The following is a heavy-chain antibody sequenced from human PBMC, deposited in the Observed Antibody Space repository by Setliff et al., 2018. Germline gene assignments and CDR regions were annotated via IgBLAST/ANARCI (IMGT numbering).Heavy chain of an antibody. J-gene: IGHJ5*02. Sequence: PSETLSLTCAVYGVYAESRDTYYWSWIRQPPGKGLEWIGEIYHRGGTNYNPSLKSRVTISADTSKNQFSLKLSSVTAADTAVYYCARDVISGRWFDPWGQGTLVTVSS. D-gene: IGHD2-15*01. V-gene: IGHV4-34*01. CDR2: IYHRGGT. CDR1: GVYAESRDTYY. CDR3: ARDVISGRWFDP.